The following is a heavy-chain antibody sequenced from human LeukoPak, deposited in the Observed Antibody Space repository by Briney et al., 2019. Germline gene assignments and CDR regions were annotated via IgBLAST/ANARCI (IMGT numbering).Heavy chain of an antibody. D-gene: IGHD3-10*01. CDR3: ALLSYDAFDI. V-gene: IGHV1-3*01. CDR1: GYTFTSYA. J-gene: IGHJ3*02. CDR2: INAGNGNT. Sequence: ASVKVSCKASGYTFTSYAMHWVRQAPGQRLEWMGWINAGNGNTKYSQKFQGRVTMTRDTSISTAYMELSRLRSDDTAVYYCALLSYDAFDIWGQGTMVTVSS.